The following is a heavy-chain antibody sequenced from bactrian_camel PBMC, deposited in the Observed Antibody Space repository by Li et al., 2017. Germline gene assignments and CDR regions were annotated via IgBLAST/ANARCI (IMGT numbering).Heavy chain of an antibody. V-gene: IGHV3S1*01. Sequence: HVQLVESGGGSVQAGGSLRLSCAASGYTYNRNCMDWFRQAPGKEREGVARIATGSGNTYYADSVNGRFTISQDNTKNTVYLQMKSLKPEDTAMYYCAARGPYCYTKLSVRDFTYWGQGTQVTVS. CDR3: AARGPYCYTKLSVRDFTY. CDR1: GYTYNRNC. J-gene: IGHJ6*01. CDR2: IATGSGNT. D-gene: IGHD2*01.